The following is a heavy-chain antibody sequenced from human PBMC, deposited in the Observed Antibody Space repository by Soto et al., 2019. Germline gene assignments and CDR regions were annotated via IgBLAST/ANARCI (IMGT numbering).Heavy chain of an antibody. J-gene: IGHJ5*02. D-gene: IGHD5-12*01. CDR3: ASFVDSNSHLNWFDP. CDR1: GFSLSGYG. CDR2: IWYDGTTK. V-gene: IGHV3-33*01. Sequence: PGGSLRLSCEVSGFSLSGYGMHWVRQAPGKGLEWVAVIWYDGTTKNYADSVKGRFTISRDSSKNTVYLQMDSLKVEDTAVYYCASFVDSNSHLNWFDPWGQRAMVPVSA.